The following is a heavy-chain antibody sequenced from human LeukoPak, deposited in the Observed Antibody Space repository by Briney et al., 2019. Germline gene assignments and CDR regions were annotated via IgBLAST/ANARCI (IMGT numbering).Heavy chain of an antibody. CDR1: GYTFTSYG. V-gene: IGHV1-18*01. CDR3: ARGPRVAVAGTSKYYYYGMDV. D-gene: IGHD6-19*01. CDR2: ISAYNGNT. Sequence: ASVKVSCKASGYTFTSYGISWVRQAPGQGLEWMGWISAYNGNTNYAQKLQGRVTMTTDTSTSTAYMELRSLRSDDTAVYYCARGPRVAVAGTSKYYYYGMDVWGQGTTVTVSS. J-gene: IGHJ6*02.